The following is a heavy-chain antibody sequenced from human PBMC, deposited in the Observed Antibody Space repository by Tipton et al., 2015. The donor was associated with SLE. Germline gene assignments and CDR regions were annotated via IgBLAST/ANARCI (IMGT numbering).Heavy chain of an antibody. CDR2: IDYSGRT. Sequence: TLSLPCTVSGDSIGRCSNYWGWIRQPPGKGLVGNGSIDYSGRTYYNPPLKSRVIISVDTSKNQFSLKLSSVTAADTAVYYCARQGQWPHFDYWGQGTLVTVSS. V-gene: IGHV4-39*01. J-gene: IGHJ4*02. D-gene: IGHD6-19*01. CDR3: ARQGQWPHFDY. CDR1: GDSIGRCSNY.